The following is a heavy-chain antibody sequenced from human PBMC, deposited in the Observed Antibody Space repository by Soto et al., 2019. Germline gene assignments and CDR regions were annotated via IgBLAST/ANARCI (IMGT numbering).Heavy chain of an antibody. Sequence: GGSLRLSCAASGFTFIIYTMTWVRQAPGKGLEWVSSITGTGGTTSYADSVKGRLTISRDNSKNTLYLQLDNLRVEDTAVYYCTRGRGSWEVPDYWGQGTLVTVSS. J-gene: IGHJ4*02. CDR3: TRGRGSWEVPDY. CDR2: ITGTGGTT. V-gene: IGHV3-23*01. D-gene: IGHD1-26*01. CDR1: GFTFIIYT.